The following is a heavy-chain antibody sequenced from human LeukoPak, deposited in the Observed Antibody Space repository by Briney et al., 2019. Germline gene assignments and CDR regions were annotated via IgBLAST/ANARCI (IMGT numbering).Heavy chain of an antibody. CDR3: ARENKGTVHDSTAAFHY. CDR1: IGSIGNDS. V-gene: IGHV4-59*01. J-gene: IGHJ4*02. Sequence: SETLSLTCTVSIGSIGNDSWSWLRQSPGKGLEWIAYGHHSESPNYNPSLKSRVTISVDRSNNRFSLQLSSVTAADTAVYYCARENKGTVHDSTAAFHYWGQGTLVTVSS. CDR2: GHHSESP. D-gene: IGHD1-7*01.